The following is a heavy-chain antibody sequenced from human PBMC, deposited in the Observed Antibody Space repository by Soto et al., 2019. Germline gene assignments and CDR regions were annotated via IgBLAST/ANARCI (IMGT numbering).Heavy chain of an antibody. V-gene: IGHV4-34*01. CDR3: ARGKFGLPVDY. Sequence: QVQLQQWGAGLLKPSETLSLTCAVYGGSFSGYYWSWIRQPPGKGLEWIGEINHSGSTNYNPSLKSRVTISVDTSKNQFSLKLSSVTAADTAVYYCARGKFGLPVDYWGQGTLVTVSS. J-gene: IGHJ4*02. CDR1: GGSFSGYY. D-gene: IGHD3-10*01. CDR2: INHSGST.